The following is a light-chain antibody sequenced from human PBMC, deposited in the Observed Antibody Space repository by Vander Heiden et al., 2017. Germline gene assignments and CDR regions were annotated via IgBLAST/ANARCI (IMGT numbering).Light chain of an antibody. CDR2: RNN. Sequence: QPVLTQPPSASGTPGQRVTISCSGSSSNIGSNYVYWYQQLPGTAPKLLIYRNNQRPSGVPGRFSGSKSGTSASLAISGLRSEDEADYYCAAWDDSLGGQGVFGGGTKLTVL. J-gene: IGLJ3*02. CDR1: SSNIGSNY. CDR3: AAWDDSLGGQGV. V-gene: IGLV1-47*01.